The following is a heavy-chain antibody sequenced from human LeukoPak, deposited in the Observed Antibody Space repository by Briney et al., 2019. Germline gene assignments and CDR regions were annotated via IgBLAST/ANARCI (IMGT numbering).Heavy chain of an antibody. D-gene: IGHD3-10*01. CDR1: GVYISRVIYY. J-gene: IGHJ5*02. CDR3: ATADYYGSGSYYWVAGWFDP. V-gene: IGHV4-61*02. Sequence: ILSLTCTVSGVYISRVIYYWGWIRPPAGKGLEWIERIYTRGSTYYNPSLNSRVTISVDTSKNQFTLKQSSVTAADTAVYYCATADYYGSGSYYWVAGWFDPWGQGTLVTVSS. CDR2: IYTRGST.